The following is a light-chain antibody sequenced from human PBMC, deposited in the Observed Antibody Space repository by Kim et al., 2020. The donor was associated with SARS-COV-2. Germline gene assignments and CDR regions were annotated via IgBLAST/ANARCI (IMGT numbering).Light chain of an antibody. Sequence: DIQMTQSPHSLSASVGDRVTITCRASQGISKYLAWYQQIPGKAPKSLIYGASTLQSGVPSRFSASGSGTDFTLTITSLQPEDFATYYCQQYDSYPLTFGGGTTVDIK. J-gene: IGKJ4*01. CDR2: GAS. CDR3: QQYDSYPLT. V-gene: IGKV1-16*01. CDR1: QGISKY.